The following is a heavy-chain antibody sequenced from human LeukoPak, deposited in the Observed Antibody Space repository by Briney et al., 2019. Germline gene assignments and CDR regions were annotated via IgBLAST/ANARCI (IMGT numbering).Heavy chain of an antibody. CDR1: GGSISSYY. D-gene: IGHD5-18*01. Sequence: SETLSLTCTVSGGSISSYYWSWIRQPPGKGLEWIGYIYYSGSTNYNPSLKSRVTISVDTSKNQFSLKLSSVTAADTAVYYCARGSYSYGYFDYWAREPWSPSPQ. CDR2: IYYSGST. V-gene: IGHV4-59*01. J-gene: IGHJ4*02. CDR3: ARGSYSYGYFDY.